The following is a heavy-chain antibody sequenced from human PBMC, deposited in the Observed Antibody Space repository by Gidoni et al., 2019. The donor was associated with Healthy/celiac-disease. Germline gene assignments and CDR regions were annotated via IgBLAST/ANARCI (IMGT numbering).Heavy chain of an antibody. D-gene: IGHD5-18*01. V-gene: IGHV4-4*02. CDR1: GGSLSSSNW. J-gene: IGHJ3*02. CDR2: IYHSGST. Sequence: QLPLQESGPGLVNPSGTLSLNCSVSGGSLSSSNWWSWVSQPPGKGLEWIGEIYHSGSTNYNPSLKSRVTISVDKSKNQFSLKLSSVTAADTAVYYCARDPGYSSNGAFDIWGQGTMVTVSS. CDR3: ARDPGYSSNGAFDI.